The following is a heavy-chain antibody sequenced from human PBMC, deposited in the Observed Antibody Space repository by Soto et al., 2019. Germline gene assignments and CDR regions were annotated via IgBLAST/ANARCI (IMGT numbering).Heavy chain of an antibody. J-gene: IGHJ6*02. D-gene: IGHD1-7*01. CDR3: ARAVGTVDYYYGMDV. Sequence: RASVKVSCKASGYTFTSYGISWVRQAPGQGLEWMGWISAYNGNTNYAQELQGRVTMTTDTSTSTAYMELRSLRSDDTAVYYCARAVGTVDYYYGMDVWGQGTTVTVSS. CDR1: GYTFTSYG. CDR2: ISAYNGNT. V-gene: IGHV1-18*04.